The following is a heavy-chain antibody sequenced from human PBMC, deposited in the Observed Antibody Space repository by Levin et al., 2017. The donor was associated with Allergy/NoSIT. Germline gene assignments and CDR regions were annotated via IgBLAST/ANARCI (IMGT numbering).Heavy chain of an antibody. D-gene: IGHD3-10*01. V-gene: IGHV1-2*02. J-gene: IGHJ4*02. CDR3: ARGPGSGDY. CDR1: GYTFTGYY. CDR2: INSNTGGT. Sequence: ASVKVSCKTSGYTFTGYYMHWVRQAPGQGLEWMGWINSNTGGTNYAQKFQARVTMTRDTAISSAYMELTSLGSDDTAVYYCARGPGSGDYWGQGTLVTVSS.